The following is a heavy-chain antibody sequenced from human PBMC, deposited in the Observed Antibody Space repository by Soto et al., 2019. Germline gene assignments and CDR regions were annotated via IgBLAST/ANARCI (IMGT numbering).Heavy chain of an antibody. CDR2: INPNTCGT. D-gene: IGHD5-12*01. CDR3: ARDRYSGYNSHFHY. Sequence: ASVKVSCKASGYIFTGYYIHWVRQAPGQGLEWMGWINPNTCGTHSAQRFQGRVTMTRDTSISTAYMELSSLRSDDSAVYYCARDRYSGYNSHFHYCGQGTLLTVST. CDR1: GYIFTGYY. V-gene: IGHV1-2*02. J-gene: IGHJ4*02.